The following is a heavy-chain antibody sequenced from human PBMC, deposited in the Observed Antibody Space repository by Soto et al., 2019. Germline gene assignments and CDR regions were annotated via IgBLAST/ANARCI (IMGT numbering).Heavy chain of an antibody. Sequence: EVQLLESGGGLVQPGGSLRLSCAASGFSFSSYAMSWVRQAPGKGLEWVSAISGSSGNTYYADSVKGRFTSSRDNSKNTLYLQMDSLRAEETAVYYCGKWGVVATANTRFDYWGQGTLVTVSS. J-gene: IGHJ4*02. V-gene: IGHV3-23*01. D-gene: IGHD5-12*01. CDR1: GFSFSSYA. CDR2: ISGSSGNT. CDR3: GKWGVVATANTRFDY.